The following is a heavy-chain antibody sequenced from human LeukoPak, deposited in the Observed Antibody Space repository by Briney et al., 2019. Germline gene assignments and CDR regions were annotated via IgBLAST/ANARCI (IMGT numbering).Heavy chain of an antibody. CDR3: AKDRIQLWPELFDP. D-gene: IGHD5-18*01. J-gene: IGHJ5*02. V-gene: IGHV3-30*18. Sequence: GRSLRLSCAASGFTFSSYGMHWVRQAPGKGLEWVAVISYDGSNKYYADSVKGRFTISRDNSKNTLYLQMNSLRAEDTAVYYCAKDRIQLWPELFDPWGQGTLVTVSS. CDR1: GFTFSSYG. CDR2: ISYDGSNK.